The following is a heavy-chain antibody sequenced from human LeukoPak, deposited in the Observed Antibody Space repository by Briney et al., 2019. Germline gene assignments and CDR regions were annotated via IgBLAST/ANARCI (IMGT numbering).Heavy chain of an antibody. CDR2: INHSGST. Sequence: SETLSLTCAVYGGSFSGYYWSWIRQPLGKGLEWIGEINHSGSTNYNPSLKSRVTISVDTSKNQFSLKLSSVTAADTAVYYCARGQVAGTVGVAYWGQGTLVTVSS. CDR1: GGSFSGYY. V-gene: IGHV4-34*01. J-gene: IGHJ4*02. D-gene: IGHD6-19*01. CDR3: ARGQVAGTVGVAY.